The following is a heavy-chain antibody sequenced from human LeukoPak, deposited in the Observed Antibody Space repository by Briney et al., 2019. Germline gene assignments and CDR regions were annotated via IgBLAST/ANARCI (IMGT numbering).Heavy chain of an antibody. D-gene: IGHD6-19*01. J-gene: IGHJ5*02. CDR3: VTRAHIAVAGGDWFDP. V-gene: IGHV4-38-2*02. Sequence: SETLSLTCTVSGYSISSGYYWGWIRQPAGKGLEWIGRIYTSGSTNYNPSLKSRVTISVDTSKNQFSLKLSSVTAADTAVYYCVTRAHIAVAGGDWFDPWGQGTLVTVSS. CDR1: GYSISSGYY. CDR2: IYTSGST.